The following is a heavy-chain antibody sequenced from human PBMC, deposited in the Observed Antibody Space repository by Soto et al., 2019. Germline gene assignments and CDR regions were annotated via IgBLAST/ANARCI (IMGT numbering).Heavy chain of an antibody. CDR1: GGTFSSYA. J-gene: IGHJ6*02. V-gene: IGHV1-69*01. CDR3: ARGEDIVVVPAATRYYYGMDV. D-gene: IGHD2-2*01. CDR2: IIPIFGTA. Sequence: QVQLVQSGAEVKKPGSSVKVSCKASGGTFSSYAISWVRQAPGQGLEWMGGIIPIFGTANYAQKFQGRVTITADESTSTAYMELSSLRSEDTAVYYCARGEDIVVVPAATRYYYGMDVWGQGTKVTVSS.